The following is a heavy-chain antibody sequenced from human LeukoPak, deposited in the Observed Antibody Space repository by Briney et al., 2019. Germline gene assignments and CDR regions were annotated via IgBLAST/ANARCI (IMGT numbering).Heavy chain of an antibody. J-gene: IGHJ4*02. Sequence: GGSPRLSCAASGFTFDDYAMHWVRHAPGKGLEWVSGISWNSGSIVYADSVKGRFTISRDNAKNSLYLQVNSLRAEDTAVYYCARDSRGRSRPYYFDYWGQGTLVTVSS. CDR2: ISWNSGSI. V-gene: IGHV3-9*01. CDR1: GFTFDDYA. D-gene: IGHD1-14*01. CDR3: ARDSRGRSRPYYFDY.